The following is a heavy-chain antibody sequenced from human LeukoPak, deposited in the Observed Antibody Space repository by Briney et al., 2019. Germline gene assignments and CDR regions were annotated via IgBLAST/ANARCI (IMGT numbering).Heavy chain of an antibody. CDR2: INPNSGGT. CDR1: GYTFTGYY. J-gene: IGHJ6*02. V-gene: IGHV1-2*02. D-gene: IGHD6-19*01. Sequence: ASVKVSCKASGYTFTGYYMHWVRQAPGQGLEWMGWINPNSGGTNYAQKFQGRVTMTRDTSISTAYMELSRLRSGDTAVYYCATHPRGSGWYYGMDVWGQGTTVTVSS. CDR3: ATHPRGSGWYYGMDV.